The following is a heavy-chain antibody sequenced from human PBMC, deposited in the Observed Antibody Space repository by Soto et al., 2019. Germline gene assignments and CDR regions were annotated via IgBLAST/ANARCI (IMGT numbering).Heavy chain of an antibody. V-gene: IGHV4-39*01. J-gene: IGHJ5*02. CDR3: ASGSSGWVNWFDP. CDR1: GGSISSSSYY. D-gene: IGHD6-19*01. Sequence: SETLSLTCTVSGGSISSSSYYWGWIRQPPGKGLEWIGSIYYSGSTYYNPSLKSRVTISVDTSKNQFSLKLSSVTAADTAVYYCASGSSGWVNWFDPWGQGTLVTVSS. CDR2: IYYSGST.